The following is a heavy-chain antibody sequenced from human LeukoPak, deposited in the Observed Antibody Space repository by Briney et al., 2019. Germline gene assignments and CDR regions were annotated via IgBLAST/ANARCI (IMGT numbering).Heavy chain of an antibody. Sequence: GRSLRLSCAASGFTFSSYAMHWVRQAPCKGLEWVAVISYDGSNKYYADSVKGRFTISRDNSKNTLYLQMNSLRAEDTAVYYCARDTMVRGVYYFVYWGQGTLVTVSS. D-gene: IGHD3-10*01. CDR3: ARDTMVRGVYYFVY. V-gene: IGHV3-30-3*01. CDR2: ISYDGSNK. J-gene: IGHJ4*02. CDR1: GFTFSSYA.